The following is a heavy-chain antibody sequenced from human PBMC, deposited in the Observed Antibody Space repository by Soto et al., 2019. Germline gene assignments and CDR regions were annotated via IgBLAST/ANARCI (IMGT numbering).Heavy chain of an antibody. Sequence: GGSLRLSCAASGFTFSSYAMSWVRQTPGKGLEWVSAISASANSTYFADSVKGRFTISRDNFKNTLYLQMNSLRAEDTAVYYCATALLTGEHYYYYMDVWGKGTTVTVSS. V-gene: IGHV3-23*01. CDR1: GFTFSSYA. J-gene: IGHJ6*03. CDR3: ATALLTGEHYYYYMDV. D-gene: IGHD7-27*01. CDR2: ISASANST.